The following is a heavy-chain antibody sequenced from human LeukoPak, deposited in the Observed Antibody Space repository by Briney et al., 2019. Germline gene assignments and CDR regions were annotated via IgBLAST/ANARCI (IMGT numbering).Heavy chain of an antibody. J-gene: IGHJ5*02. V-gene: IGHV3-15*01. Sequence: TGGSLRLSCAASGFTFSNAWMSWVRQAPGKGLEWVGRIQSKTDSGTTVYAAPVKGRFTISRDDSKNTLYLQMNSLKTDDTAVYYCTTELYCGGDCYPGAWGQGTLVTVSS. CDR2: IQSKTDSGTT. CDR3: TTELYCGGDCYPGA. CDR1: GFTFSNAW. D-gene: IGHD2-21*02.